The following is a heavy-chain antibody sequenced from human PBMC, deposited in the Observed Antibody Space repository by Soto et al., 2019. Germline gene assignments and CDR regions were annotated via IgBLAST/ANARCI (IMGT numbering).Heavy chain of an antibody. J-gene: IGHJ4*02. CDR3: ARDPGRYCSSTSCYWGLNFDY. Sequence: GASVKVSCKASGYTFTGYYMHWVRQAPGQGLEWMGWINPNSGGTNYAQKFQGWVTMTRDTSISTAYMELSRLRSDDTAVYYCARDPGRYCSSTSCYWGLNFDYWGQGTLVTVSS. D-gene: IGHD2-2*01. CDR2: INPNSGGT. CDR1: GYTFTGYY. V-gene: IGHV1-2*04.